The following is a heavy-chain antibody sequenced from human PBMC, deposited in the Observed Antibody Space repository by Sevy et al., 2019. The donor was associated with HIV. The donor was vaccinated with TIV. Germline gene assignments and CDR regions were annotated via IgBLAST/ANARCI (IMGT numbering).Heavy chain of an antibody. CDR2: IKSNIDGETT. V-gene: IGHV3-15*01. Sequence: GGSLRLSCAVSGFTFNNAWMNWVRQAPGTGLQWVGLIKSNIDGETTDYAVPVKGRFTISRDDSKNTLFLQMNSLKIEDTAVYYCATAPGYYDSAPFDYWGPGTLVTVSS. D-gene: IGHD3-22*01. CDR1: GFTFNNAW. CDR3: ATAPGYYDSAPFDY. J-gene: IGHJ4*02.